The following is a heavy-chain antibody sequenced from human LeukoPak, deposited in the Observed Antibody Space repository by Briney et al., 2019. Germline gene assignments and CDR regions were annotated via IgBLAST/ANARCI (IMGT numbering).Heavy chain of an antibody. Sequence: GESLKISCAASGFTFSNAWMSWVRQAPGKGLEWVGRIKSKTDGGTTDYAAPVKGRFTISRDDSKNTLYLQMNSLKTEDTAVYYCTTTLWFGELPYINWGQGTLVTVSS. CDR3: TTTLWFGELPYIN. V-gene: IGHV3-15*01. D-gene: IGHD3-10*01. CDR2: IKSKTDGGTT. CDR1: GFTFSNAW. J-gene: IGHJ4*02.